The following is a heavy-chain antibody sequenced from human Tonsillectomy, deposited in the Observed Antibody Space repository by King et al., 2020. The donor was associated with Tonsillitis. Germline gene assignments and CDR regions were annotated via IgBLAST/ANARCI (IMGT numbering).Heavy chain of an antibody. CDR1: GFTFSSYA. V-gene: IGHV3-30*04. D-gene: IGHD3-22*01. J-gene: IGHJ4*02. Sequence: QLVQSGGGVVQPGRSLRLSCAASGFTFSSYAMHWVRQAPGKGLEWVAVISYDGSNKYYADSVKGRFTISRDNSKNTLYLQMNSLRAEDTAVYYCARRYDSSGYLLCGYCDSWGQGALVTVSS. CDR3: ARRYDSSGYLLCGYCDS. CDR2: ISYDGSNK.